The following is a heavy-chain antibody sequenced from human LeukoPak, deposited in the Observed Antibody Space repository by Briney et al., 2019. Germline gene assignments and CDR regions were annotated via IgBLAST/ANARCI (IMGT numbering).Heavy chain of an antibody. CDR2: IIPIFGTA. J-gene: IGHJ6*03. D-gene: IGHD3-10*01. V-gene: IGHV1-69*01. CDR3: ARVAGGSGSYTGSTYYMDV. CDR1: GGTLSSYA. Sequence: GSSVKVSCKGSGGTLSSYAISWVRQAPGQGLEWMGGIIPIFGTANYAQKFQGRVTITADESTSTAYMELSSLRSEDTAVYYCARVAGGSGSYTGSTYYMDVWGKGTTVTVSS.